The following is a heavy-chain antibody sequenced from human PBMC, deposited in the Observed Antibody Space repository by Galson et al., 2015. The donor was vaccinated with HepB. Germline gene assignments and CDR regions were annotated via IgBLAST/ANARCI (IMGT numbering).Heavy chain of an antibody. J-gene: IGHJ4*02. CDR1: GFTFSSYA. D-gene: IGHD3-9*01. V-gene: IGHV3-30-3*01. CDR3: ARAGPYYDILTGALDY. CDR2: ISYDGSNK. Sequence: SLRLSCAASGFTFSSYAMHWVRQAPGKGLEWVAVISYDGSNKYYADSVKGRFTISRDNSKNTLYLQMNSLRAEDTAVYYCARAGPYYDILTGALDYWGQGTLVTVSS.